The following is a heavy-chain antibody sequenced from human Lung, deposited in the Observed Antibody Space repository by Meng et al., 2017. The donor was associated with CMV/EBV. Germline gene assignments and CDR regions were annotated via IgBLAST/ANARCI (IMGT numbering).Heavy chain of an antibody. D-gene: IGHD1-26*01. CDR1: GFTFSGYA. J-gene: IGHJ4*02. CDR3: AKTGSGSYVDY. Sequence: SCAASGFTFSGYAMHWVRQAPGKGLEWVSFLRYDGSNKHYADSVKGRFTISRDNSENTLYLQMNSLRPEDTAVYYCAKTGSGSYVDYWGQGTLVTVSS. V-gene: IGHV3-30*02. CDR2: LRYDGSNK.